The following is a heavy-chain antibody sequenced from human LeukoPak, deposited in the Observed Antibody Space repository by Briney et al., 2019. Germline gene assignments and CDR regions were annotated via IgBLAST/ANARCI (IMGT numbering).Heavy chain of an antibody. CDR3: ARDYYYDSSGYHDAFDI. CDR2: IWYDGSNK. Sequence: GGSLRLSCAASGFIFSSYGMHWVRQAPGKGLEWVAVIWYDGSNKYYADSVKGRFTISRDNSKNTLYLQMNSLRAEDTAVYYCARDYYYDSSGYHDAFDIWGQGTMVTVSS. V-gene: IGHV3-33*01. D-gene: IGHD3-22*01. J-gene: IGHJ3*02. CDR1: GFIFSSYG.